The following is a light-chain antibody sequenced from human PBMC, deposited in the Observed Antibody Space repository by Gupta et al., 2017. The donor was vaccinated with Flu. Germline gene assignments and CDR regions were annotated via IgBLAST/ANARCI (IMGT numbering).Light chain of an antibody. J-gene: IGKJ2*01. CDR3: LQGHSYPHT. V-gene: IGKV1-9*01. Sequence: PSPRAAATGARMSSTSRMNRGINRYLGWYQQKPGKFPQLLIYVVSIRASGVPSRFSGGGSGTEYTLTIRSLQAEDFASYYCLQGHSYPHTFGEGTKLEIK. CDR1: RGINRY. CDR2: VVS.